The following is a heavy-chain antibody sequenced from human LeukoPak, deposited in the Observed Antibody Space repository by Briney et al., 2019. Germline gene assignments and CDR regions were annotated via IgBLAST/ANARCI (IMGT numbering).Heavy chain of an antibody. Sequence: SCKASGYTFSSYAMHWVRQAPGKGLEWVAVISYDGSNKYYADSVKGRFTISRDNSKNTLYLQMNSLRAEDTAVYYCARENGDYAFDYWGQGTLVTVSS. D-gene: IGHD4-17*01. CDR3: ARENGDYAFDY. J-gene: IGHJ4*02. CDR2: ISYDGSNK. V-gene: IGHV3-30-3*01. CDR1: GYTFSSYA.